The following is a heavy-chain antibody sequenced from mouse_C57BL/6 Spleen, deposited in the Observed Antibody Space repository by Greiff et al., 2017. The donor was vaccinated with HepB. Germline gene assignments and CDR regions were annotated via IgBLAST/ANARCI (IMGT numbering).Heavy chain of an antibody. J-gene: IGHJ2*01. CDR1: GYTFTSYW. Sequence: QVQLKQPGAELVKPGASVKMSCKASGYTFTSYWITWVKQRPGQGLEWIGDIYPGSGSTNYNEKFKSKATLTVDTSSSTAYMQLSSLTSEDSAGYYCARRRGYLDYWGQGTTLTVSS. V-gene: IGHV1-55*01. CDR3: ARRRGYLDY. CDR2: IYPGSGST.